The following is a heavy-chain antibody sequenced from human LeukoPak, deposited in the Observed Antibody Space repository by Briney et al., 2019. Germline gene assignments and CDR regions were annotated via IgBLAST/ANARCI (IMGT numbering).Heavy chain of an antibody. Sequence: SETLTLTCTVSGGSISSHYWSWIRQPPGKGLEWIGYIYYSGSTNYNPSLKSRVTISVDTSKNKFSLQLSSVPAADTAVYYWARVIRYWFDPWGQGTLVTVSS. CDR3: ARVIRYWFDP. CDR1: GGSISSHY. CDR2: IYYSGST. V-gene: IGHV4-59*11. J-gene: IGHJ5*02.